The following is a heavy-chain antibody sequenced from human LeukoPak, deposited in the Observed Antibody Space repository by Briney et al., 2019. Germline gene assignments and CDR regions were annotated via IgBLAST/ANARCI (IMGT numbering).Heavy chain of an antibody. CDR1: GGSISSSSHY. D-gene: IGHD6-13*01. Sequence: PSETLSLTCIVSGGSISSSSHYWGWLRQPPGKGLEWIGSIYYSGGTYYNPSLKSRVTISVDTSKNQFSLKLSSVTAADTAVYYCYIAAAVDAFDIWGQGTMVTVSS. J-gene: IGHJ3*02. V-gene: IGHV4-39*07. CDR3: YIAAAVDAFDI. CDR2: IYYSGGT.